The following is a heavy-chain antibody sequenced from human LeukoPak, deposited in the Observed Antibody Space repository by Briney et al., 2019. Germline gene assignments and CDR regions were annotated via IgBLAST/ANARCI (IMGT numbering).Heavy chain of an antibody. D-gene: IGHD3-10*01. V-gene: IGHV3-23*01. J-gene: IGHJ4*02. CDR2: ISGSGGST. Sequence: GGSLRLSCAASGFTFSSYAMSWVRQAPGKGLEWVSAISGSGGSTYYADSVKGRFTISRDNSKNTLYLQMNSLRAEDTVVYYCAKDSDGSGTGFDYWGQGTLVTVSS. CDR1: GFTFSSYA. CDR3: AKDSDGSGTGFDY.